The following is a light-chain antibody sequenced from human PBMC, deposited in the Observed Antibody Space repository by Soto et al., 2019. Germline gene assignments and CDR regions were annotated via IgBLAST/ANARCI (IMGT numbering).Light chain of an antibody. V-gene: IGLV1-40*01. Sequence: QSALTQPPSVSGAPGQRVTISCTGSSSNIGAGYDVQWYQQLPGTAPKLLIYFNTNRPSGVPDRFSASKSGTSASLAITGLQAEDEADYYCQSNDSGLSGSYVFGTGTKVTVL. J-gene: IGLJ1*01. CDR2: FNT. CDR3: QSNDSGLSGSYV. CDR1: SSNIGAGYD.